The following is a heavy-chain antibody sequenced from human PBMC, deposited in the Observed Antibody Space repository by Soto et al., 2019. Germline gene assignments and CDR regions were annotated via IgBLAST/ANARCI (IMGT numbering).Heavy chain of an antibody. Sequence: SVKVSCKASGGTFSSYTISWVRQAPGQGLEWMGRIIPILGIANYAQKFQGRVTITADKSTSTAYMELSSLRSEDTAVYHCAQKSLSGYSSSSPYYYYYYMDVWGKGATVTVSS. V-gene: IGHV1-69*02. J-gene: IGHJ6*03. CDR2: IIPILGIA. CDR3: AQKSLSGYSSSSPYYYYYYMDV. D-gene: IGHD6-6*01. CDR1: GGTFSSYT.